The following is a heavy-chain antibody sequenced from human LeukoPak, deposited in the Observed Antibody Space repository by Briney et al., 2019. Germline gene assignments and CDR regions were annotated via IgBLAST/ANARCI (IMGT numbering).Heavy chain of an antibody. D-gene: IGHD6-19*01. Sequence: SETLSLTCTVSGGSISSSSYYWGWIRQPPGKGLEWIGSIYYSGSTYYNPSLTSRVTISVDTSKNQLSLKLSSVTAADTAVYYCARRPELSDIAVDGPGQYYFDYWGQGTLVTVSS. CDR2: IYYSGST. CDR1: GGSISSSSYY. V-gene: IGHV4-39*01. CDR3: ARRPELSDIAVDGPGQYYFDY. J-gene: IGHJ4*02.